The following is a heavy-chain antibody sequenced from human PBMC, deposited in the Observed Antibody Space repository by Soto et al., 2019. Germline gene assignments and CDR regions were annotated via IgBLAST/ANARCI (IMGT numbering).Heavy chain of an antibody. D-gene: IGHD3-9*01. CDR1: RGYVNTFH. CDR2: VFPNGST. V-gene: IGHV4-4*07. CDR3: ARVVRDYDIVTGYYIGQYFDF. J-gene: IGHJ4*02. Sequence: SETLSLTCTVSRGYVNTFHWSWVRQPAGKGLEWIGRVFPNGSTNYSPSLKSRVTLSVDKSKNQFSLKMSSVTAADTAVYYCARVVRDYDIVTGYYIGQYFDFWSQGTRVTVSS.